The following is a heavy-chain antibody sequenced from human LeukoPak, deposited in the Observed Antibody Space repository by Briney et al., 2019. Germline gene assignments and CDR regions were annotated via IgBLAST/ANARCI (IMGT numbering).Heavy chain of an antibody. V-gene: IGHV3-7*02. J-gene: IGHJ4*02. CDR1: GSTFSRYW. CDR2: ISQDGSEK. CDR3: ARVTVSSSEVIFDY. D-gene: IGHD1-20*01. Sequence: PGGSLRLSCADSGSTFSRYWMTWVRQAPGQGLEWVSSISQDGSEKRYSDSVKGRFTISRDNAKNTLYLQMNSLRAEDTAVYYCARVTVSSSEVIFDYWGQGSLVTVSS.